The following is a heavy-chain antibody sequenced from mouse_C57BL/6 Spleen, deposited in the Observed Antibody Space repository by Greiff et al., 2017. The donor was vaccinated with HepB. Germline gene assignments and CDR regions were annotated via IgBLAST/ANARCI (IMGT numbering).Heavy chain of an antibody. CDR2: IYPGDGDT. D-gene: IGHD3-1*01. CDR1: GYAFSSSW. CDR3: ARRVGMDY. V-gene: IGHV1-82*01. Sequence: QVQLQQSGPELVKPGASVKISCKASGYAFSSSWMNWVKQRPGKGLEWVGRIYPGDGDTNYNGKFKGKATLTADKSSSTAYMQLSSLTSEDSAVYFCARRVGMDYWGQGTSVTVSS. J-gene: IGHJ4*01.